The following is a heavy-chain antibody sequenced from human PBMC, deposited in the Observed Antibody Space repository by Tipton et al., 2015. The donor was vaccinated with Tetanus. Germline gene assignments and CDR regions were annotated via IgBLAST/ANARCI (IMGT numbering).Heavy chain of an antibody. CDR2: VSFDGRNT. V-gene: IGHV3-30*03. CDR1: GFTFSTYG. CDR3: ARDSTYLFDY. D-gene: IGHD2-2*01. Sequence: RSLRLSCAASGFTFSTYGMHWVRQAPGQGLEWVAIVSFDGRNTHYADSVKGRFTISKDNSKSTLYLQMNSLRAEDTAVYYCARDSTYLFDYWGQGTLVTVSS. J-gene: IGHJ4*02.